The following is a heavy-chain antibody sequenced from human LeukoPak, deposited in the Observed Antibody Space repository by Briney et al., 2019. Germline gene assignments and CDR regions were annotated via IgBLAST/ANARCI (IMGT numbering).Heavy chain of an antibody. V-gene: IGHV3-48*01. CDR2: INGGGSPI. CDR1: GFTFSSYS. Sequence: GGSLRLSCAASGFTFSSYSINWVRQAPGKGLEWVSYINGGGSPIYYADSVRGRFTISRDNAKNSLYLQMNSLRAEDTAVYYCAKPDHDCWGQGTLVTVSS. CDR3: AKPDHDC. J-gene: IGHJ4*02.